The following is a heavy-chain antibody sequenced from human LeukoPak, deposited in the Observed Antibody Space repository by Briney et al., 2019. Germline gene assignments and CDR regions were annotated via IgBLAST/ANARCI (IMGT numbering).Heavy chain of an antibody. CDR2: IGIRSSTI. Sequence: GGSLRLSCAASGFTFSSYSMNWVRQAPGKGLEWISYIGIRSSTIYYADSVKGRFTISRDNAKNSLYLQMNSLRAEDTAVYYRARVGISSSWSYGRHYYYYYMDVWGKGTTVTISS. J-gene: IGHJ6*03. CDR3: ARVGISSSWSYGRHYYYYYMDV. V-gene: IGHV3-48*01. CDR1: GFTFSSYS. D-gene: IGHD6-13*01.